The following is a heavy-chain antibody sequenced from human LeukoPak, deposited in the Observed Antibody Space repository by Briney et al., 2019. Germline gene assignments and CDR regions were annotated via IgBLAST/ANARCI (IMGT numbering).Heavy chain of an antibody. CDR3: ARGDSSGLAMDV. D-gene: IGHD3-22*01. Sequence: SQTLSLTCTVSGGSISSGSYYWSWIRQPAGKGLEWIGRIYTSGSTNYNPSLKSRVTISVDTSKNQFSLKLSSVTAADTAVYYCARGDSSGLAMDVWGKGTTVTISS. V-gene: IGHV4-61*02. CDR1: GGSISSGSYY. CDR2: IYTSGST. J-gene: IGHJ6*04.